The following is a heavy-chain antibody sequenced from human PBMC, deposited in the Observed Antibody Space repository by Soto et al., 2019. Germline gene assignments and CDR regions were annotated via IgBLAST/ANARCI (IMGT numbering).Heavy chain of an antibody. V-gene: IGHV3-15*01. D-gene: IGHD3-3*01. Sequence: LRLSCGASGCTFSDAWVGWVGQAPGKGLEWVGRIKSKAEAATRDFAAPVKGRFAISRDDSKNTVFLQMNSLKIEDSGVYYCASGTGKSDFDYWGLGILVTVSS. J-gene: IGHJ4*02. CDR2: IKSKAEAATR. CDR3: ASGTGKSDFDY. CDR1: GCTFSDAW.